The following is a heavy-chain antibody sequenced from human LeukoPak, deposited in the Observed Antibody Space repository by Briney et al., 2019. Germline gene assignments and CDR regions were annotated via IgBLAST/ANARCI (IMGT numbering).Heavy chain of an antibody. V-gene: IGHV3-9*01. Sequence: SLRLSCAASGFTFDDYAMHWVRQAPGKGLEWVSGISWNSGSIGYADSVKGRFTISRDNAKNSLYLQMNSLRAEDTALYYCAKDQDTAMVTPYFDYWGQGTLVTVSS. CDR1: GFTFDDYA. J-gene: IGHJ4*02. CDR3: AKDQDTAMVTPYFDY. D-gene: IGHD5-18*01. CDR2: ISWNSGSI.